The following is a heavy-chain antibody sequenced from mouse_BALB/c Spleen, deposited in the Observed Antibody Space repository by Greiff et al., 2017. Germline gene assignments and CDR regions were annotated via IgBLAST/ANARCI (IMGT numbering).Heavy chain of an antibody. V-gene: IGHV1S81*02. CDR3: ARAYGNYLDY. Sequence: QAQLQQPGAELVKPGASVKLSCKASGYTFTSYWMHWVKQRPGQGLEWIGEINPSNGRTNYNEKFKSKATLTVDKSSSTAYMQLSSLTSEDSAVYYCARAYGNYLDYWGQGTTLTVSS. D-gene: IGHD2-1*01. J-gene: IGHJ2*01. CDR2: INPSNGRT. CDR1: GYTFTSYW.